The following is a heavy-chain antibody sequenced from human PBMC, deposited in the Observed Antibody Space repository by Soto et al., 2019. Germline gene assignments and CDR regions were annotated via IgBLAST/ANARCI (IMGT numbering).Heavy chain of an antibody. J-gene: IGHJ5*02. V-gene: IGHV2-70*11. D-gene: IGHD6-6*01. Sequence: GATLGKATRSVGKTCTSSGSPLSYSGMCVSWIRQPPGKALEWLARIDWDDDKYYSTSLKTRLAISKDTSKNQVVLTMTNMDPVDTATYYCARIGYSSSSYGWFDPWGQGTLVTAS. CDR1: GSPLSYSGMC. CDR3: ARIGYSSSSYGWFDP. CDR2: IDWDDDK.